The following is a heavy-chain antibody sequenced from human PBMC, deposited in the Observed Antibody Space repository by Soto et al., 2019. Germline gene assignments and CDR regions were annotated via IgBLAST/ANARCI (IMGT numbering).Heavy chain of an antibody. CDR1: GGSVSSGSYY. CDR2: IYYSGST. Sequence: SETLSLTCTVSGGSVSSGSYYWSWIRQPPGKGLEWIGYIYYSGSTNYNPSLKSRVTISVDTSKNQFSLKLSSVTAADTAVYYCARDQRIVGRNYYYYGMDVWGQGTTVNVSS. V-gene: IGHV4-61*01. CDR3: ARDQRIVGRNYYYYGMDV. D-gene: IGHD3-22*01. J-gene: IGHJ6*02.